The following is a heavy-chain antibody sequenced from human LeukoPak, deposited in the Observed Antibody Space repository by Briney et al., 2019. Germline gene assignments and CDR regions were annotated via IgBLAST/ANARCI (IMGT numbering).Heavy chain of an antibody. Sequence: GGSLRLSCADSGFTFSTYVMSWVRQAPGKGLEWISTISGGGSSTYYVDSVKGRFTISRDNSKNTLYLQMNSLRAGDTAVYYCAKRESSGKYFDYWGQGTLVTVSS. V-gene: IGHV3-23*01. CDR2: ISGGGSST. CDR3: AKRESSGKYFDY. CDR1: GFTFSTYV. J-gene: IGHJ4*02. D-gene: IGHD6-19*01.